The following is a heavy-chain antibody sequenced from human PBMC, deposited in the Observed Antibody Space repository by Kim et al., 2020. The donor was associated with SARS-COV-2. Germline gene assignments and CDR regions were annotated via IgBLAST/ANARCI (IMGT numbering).Heavy chain of an antibody. CDR2: INPNSGGT. CDR1: GYTFTGYY. Sequence: ASVKVSCKASGYTFTGYYMHWVRQAPGQGLEWMGRINPNSGGTNYAQKFQGRVTMTRDTSISTAYMELSRLRSDDTVVYYCARGAFLPPYSSSWNDAFDIWGQGTMVTVSS. D-gene: IGHD6-13*01. J-gene: IGHJ3*02. CDR3: ARGAFLPPYSSSWNDAFDI. V-gene: IGHV1-2*05.